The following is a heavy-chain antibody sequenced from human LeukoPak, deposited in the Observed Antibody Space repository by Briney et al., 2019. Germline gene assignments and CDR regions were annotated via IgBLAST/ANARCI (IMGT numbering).Heavy chain of an antibody. V-gene: IGHV3-30*02. Sequence: PGGSLRLSCAASGFTFSSYGMRWARQAPGKGLEWVAFIRYDGSNKYYADSVKGRFTISRDNSKNTLYLQMNSLRAEDTAIYYCANCRDGYNLLDYWGQGTLVTVSS. CDR1: GFTFSSYG. CDR3: ANCRDGYNLLDY. D-gene: IGHD5-24*01. J-gene: IGHJ4*02. CDR2: IRYDGSNK.